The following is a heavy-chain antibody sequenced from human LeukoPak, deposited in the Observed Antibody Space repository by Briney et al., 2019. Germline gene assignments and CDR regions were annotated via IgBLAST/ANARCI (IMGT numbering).Heavy chain of an antibody. Sequence: AGGSLRRSGAASGFTFRSYSMNWVRQAPGKGLEWVSSISSSSSDIYDADSVKGRFTIARDNAKNSLYVQMNSLRAEDTAVYYCASNIIAAGGADYWGQGTLVNVSS. CDR3: ASNIIAAGGADY. CDR1: GFTFRSYS. V-gene: IGHV3-21*01. CDR2: ISSSSSDI. J-gene: IGHJ4*02. D-gene: IGHD6-13*01.